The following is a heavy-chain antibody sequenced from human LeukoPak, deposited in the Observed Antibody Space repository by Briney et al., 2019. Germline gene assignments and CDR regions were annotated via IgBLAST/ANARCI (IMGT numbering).Heavy chain of an antibody. CDR2: IYYSGST. CDR1: GGSISSYY. Sequence: PSETLSLTCTVSGGSISSYYWSWIRQPPGKGLEWIGYIYYSGSTNYNPSLKSRVTISVDTSKNQFSLKLSSVTAADTAVYYCARGVKEDYYYYYMDVWGKGTTVTVSS. V-gene: IGHV4-59*01. J-gene: IGHJ6*03. D-gene: IGHD2-21*01. CDR3: ARGVKEDYYYYYMDV.